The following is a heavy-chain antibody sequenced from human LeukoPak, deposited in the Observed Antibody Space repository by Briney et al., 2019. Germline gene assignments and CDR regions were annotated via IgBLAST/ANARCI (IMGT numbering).Heavy chain of an antibody. CDR3: ARASTTVPNLLDN. Sequence: GGSLRLSCAASGFTFRDSAMTWVRQAPGKGLQWVSLISFSGDNTYYADSVKGRFTISRDNAKDTLYLQMNSLRAEDTAVYYCARASTTVPNLLDNWGQGTLVTVSS. V-gene: IGHV3-23*01. CDR2: ISFSGDNT. CDR1: GFTFRDSA. D-gene: IGHD4-17*01. J-gene: IGHJ4*02.